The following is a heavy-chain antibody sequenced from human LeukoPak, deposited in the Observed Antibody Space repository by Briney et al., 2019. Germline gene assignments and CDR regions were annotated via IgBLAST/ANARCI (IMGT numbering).Heavy chain of an antibody. CDR1: GGSISSYY. CDR3: AKTTYYDFWSGYYTFDY. J-gene: IGHJ4*02. V-gene: IGHV4-59*08. CDR2: IYYSGST. D-gene: IGHD3-3*01. Sequence: SSETLSLTCTVSGGSISSYYWSWIRQPPGKGLEWIGYIYYSGSTNYNPSLKSRVTISVDTSKNQFSLKLSSVTAADTAVYYCAKTTYYDFWSGYYTFDYWGQGTLVTVSS.